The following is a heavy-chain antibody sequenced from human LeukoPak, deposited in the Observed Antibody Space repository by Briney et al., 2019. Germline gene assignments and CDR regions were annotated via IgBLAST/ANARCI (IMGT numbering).Heavy chain of an antibody. CDR1: GGSISSSDYY. D-gene: IGHD4-17*01. V-gene: IGHV4-39*02. CDR3: AREVTTWFDP. J-gene: IGHJ5*02. Sequence: TSETLSLTCTVSGGSISSSDYYWGWIRQPPGKGLEWIGSIYYSGRTYYNPSLKSRVTISVDTSKNQSSLKLSSVTAADTAVYYCAREVTTWFDPWGQGTLVTVSS. CDR2: IYYSGRT.